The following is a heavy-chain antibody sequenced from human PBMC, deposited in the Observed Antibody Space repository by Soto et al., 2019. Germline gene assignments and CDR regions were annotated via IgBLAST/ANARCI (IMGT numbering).Heavy chain of an antibody. J-gene: IGHJ4*02. V-gene: IGHV1-18*01. CDR2: ISGYNGNT. Sequence: QVQLVQAGAEVKKPGASVKVSCKTSGYTFTTYGVIWVRQAPGLGLEWMGWISGYNGNTNSAPKFQGRVSMTTDTSTSTAYMELRSLRSDDTAVYYCASAERAYCSGDNFEHYFDNWGQGTMVTVSS. CDR1: GYTFTTYG. CDR3: ASAERAYCSGDNFEHYFDN. D-gene: IGHD2-15*01.